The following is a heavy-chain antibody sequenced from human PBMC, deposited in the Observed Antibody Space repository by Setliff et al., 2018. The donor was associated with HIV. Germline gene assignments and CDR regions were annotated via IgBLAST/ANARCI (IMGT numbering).Heavy chain of an antibody. CDR3: ARGRKKTLAVSGTRYFDF. V-gene: IGHV4-34*01. D-gene: IGHD6-19*01. J-gene: IGHJ4*02. CDR2: ITHSGST. CDR1: GGSLTDLY. Sequence: TLSLTCAVYGGSLTDLYWTFIRQSPGKGLEWIGEITHSGSTTYDPSLKSRITVSVDTSKNQFSLKLTSVTAADMGVYYCARGRKKTLAVSGTRYFDFWGQGTLVTVS.